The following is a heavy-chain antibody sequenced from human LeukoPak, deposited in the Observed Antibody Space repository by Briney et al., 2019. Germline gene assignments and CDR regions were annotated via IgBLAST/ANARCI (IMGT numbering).Heavy chain of an antibody. CDR3: ARQYLYYDFWSGYRRARHFDY. CDR2: IYYSGST. D-gene: IGHD3-3*01. V-gene: IGHV4-30-2*03. CDR1: GGSISSGAYF. J-gene: IGHJ4*02. Sequence: KSSQTLSLTCTVSGGSISSGAYFWNWIRQHPGKGLEWIGSIYYSGSTYYNPSLKSRVTISVDTSKNQFSLKLSSVTAADTAVYYCARQYLYYDFWSGYRRARHFDYWGQGTLVTVSS.